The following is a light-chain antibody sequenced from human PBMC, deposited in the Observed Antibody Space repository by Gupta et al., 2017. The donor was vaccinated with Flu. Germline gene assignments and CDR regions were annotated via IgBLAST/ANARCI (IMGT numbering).Light chain of an antibody. V-gene: IGLV1-44*01. J-gene: IGLJ3*02. CDR3: AAWDDSLNGPV. Sequence: GQKVTISCSGSSSNVGGNSVNWYQQFPGTAPKLLIFSDNQRPSGIPDRISGSKSDTSASLTISGLQSEDEADYYCAAWDDSLNGPVLGGGTKLTVL. CDR2: SDN. CDR1: SSNVGGNS.